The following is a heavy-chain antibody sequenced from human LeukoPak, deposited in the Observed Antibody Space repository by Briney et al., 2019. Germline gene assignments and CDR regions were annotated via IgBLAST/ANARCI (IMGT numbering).Heavy chain of an antibody. CDR3: ARVAKERVGGVYYFDY. J-gene: IGHJ4*02. D-gene: IGHD1-1*01. Sequence: GGSLRLSCAASGFTFSDYDMYWVRQATGKGLEWVSAIGTAGDTYYTGSVKGRFTISRENAKNSLYLQMNSLRAGDTAVHYCARVAKERVGGVYYFDYWGQGTLVTVSS. CDR1: GFTFSDYD. CDR2: IGTAGDT. V-gene: IGHV3-13*01.